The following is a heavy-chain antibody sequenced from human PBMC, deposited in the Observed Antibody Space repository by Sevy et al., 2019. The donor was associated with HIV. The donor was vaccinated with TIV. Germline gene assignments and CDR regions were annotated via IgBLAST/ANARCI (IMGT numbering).Heavy chain of an antibody. Sequence: GGSLRLSCAASGFTFSANWMNWVRQAPGKGLEWVANIKADGSDKHYVDSVEGRFTISRGNAKNLLFLQMNSLRVDDTAVYYCAHETFGRFESWGQGTLVTVSS. CDR1: GFTFSANW. CDR2: IKADGSDK. D-gene: IGHD3-16*01. J-gene: IGHJ4*02. V-gene: IGHV3-7*01. CDR3: AHETFGRFES.